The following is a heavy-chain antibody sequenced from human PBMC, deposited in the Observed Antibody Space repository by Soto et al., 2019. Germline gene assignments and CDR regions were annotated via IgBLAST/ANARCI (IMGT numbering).Heavy chain of an antibody. D-gene: IGHD6-13*01. CDR1: GYWFTSYW. V-gene: IGHV5-10-1*01. J-gene: IGHJ6*02. CDR2: IDPSDSYT. CDR3: ARTLIAAAGNTGYYYYGMDV. Sequence: GVSLKLSCKGSGYWFTSYWISPVRPMPGKGHALMGRIDPSDSYTNYSPSVQAHGTISADKSISTAYLQWSSLKASDTAMYYCARTLIAAAGNTGYYYYGMDVWGQGTTGTVSS.